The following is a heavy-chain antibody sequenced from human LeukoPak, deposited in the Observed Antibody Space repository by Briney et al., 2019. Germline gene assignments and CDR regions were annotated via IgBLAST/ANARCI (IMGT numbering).Heavy chain of an antibody. V-gene: IGHV3-30*03. D-gene: IGHD1-14*01. J-gene: IGHJ4*02. Sequence: GGSLRLSCAASGFTFSSYGMHWVRQAPGKGLEWVAVISYDGSNKYYADSVKGRFTISRDNSKNSLYLQMNSLRAEDTAVYYCATSPSTGVWGQGTLVTVSS. CDR2: ISYDGSNK. CDR3: ATSPSTGV. CDR1: GFTFSSYG.